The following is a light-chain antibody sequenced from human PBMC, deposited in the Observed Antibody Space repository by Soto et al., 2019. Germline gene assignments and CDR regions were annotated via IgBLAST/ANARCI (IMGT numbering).Light chain of an antibody. Sequence: DIQMTQSPPSLSASVGDRVTITCRASQGIRNDLAWYQQKPGKAPKRLIYAASSLQSGVPSRFSGSGSGTEITLTISSLQPEDFATYYSLQHNSYLWTFGQGTKVEIK. CDR3: LQHNSYLWT. CDR2: AAS. J-gene: IGKJ1*01. V-gene: IGKV1-17*01. CDR1: QGIRND.